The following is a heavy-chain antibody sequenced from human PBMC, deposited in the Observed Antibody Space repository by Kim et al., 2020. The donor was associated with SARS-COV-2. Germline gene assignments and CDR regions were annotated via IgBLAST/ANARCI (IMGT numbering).Heavy chain of an antibody. V-gene: IGHV1-69*04. CDR1: GGTFSSYA. CDR3: ARVTDIVLMEYPSPDYYMDV. Sequence: SVKVSCKASGGTFSSYAISWVRQAPGQGLEWMGRIIPIFGIANYAQKFQGRVTITADKSTSTAYMELSSLRSEDTAVYYCARVTDIVLMEYPSPDYYMDVWGKGTTVTVSS. D-gene: IGHD2-8*01. CDR2: IIPIFGIA. J-gene: IGHJ6*03.